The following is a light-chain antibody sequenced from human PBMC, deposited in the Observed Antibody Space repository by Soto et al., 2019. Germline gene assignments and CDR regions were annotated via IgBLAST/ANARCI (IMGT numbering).Light chain of an antibody. CDR3: QQSYKLPYT. CDR1: QSITSY. Sequence: DIQMTQSPTSLSASVGDRVSITCRASQSITSYINWYQHRPGQAPKLLIYAASKLQNGVPSRFSASGIGTEFTLTISGLQAEDSAVYYCQQSYKLPYTFGQGTGIDIK. V-gene: IGKV1-39*01. J-gene: IGKJ2*01. CDR2: AAS.